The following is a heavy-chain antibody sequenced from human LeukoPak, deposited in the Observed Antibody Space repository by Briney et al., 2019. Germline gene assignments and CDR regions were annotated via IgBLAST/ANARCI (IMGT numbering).Heavy chain of an antibody. CDR3: ARAGYSSGDMRFDP. V-gene: IGHV4-39*07. D-gene: IGHD6-25*01. Sequence: SETLSLTCTVSGGSISSSSYYWGWIRQPPGKGLEWIGSIYYSGSTYYNPSLKSRVTISVDTSKNQFSLKLSSVTAADTAVYYCARAGYSSGDMRFDPWGQGTLVTVSS. CDR1: GGSISSSSYY. J-gene: IGHJ5*02. CDR2: IYYSGST.